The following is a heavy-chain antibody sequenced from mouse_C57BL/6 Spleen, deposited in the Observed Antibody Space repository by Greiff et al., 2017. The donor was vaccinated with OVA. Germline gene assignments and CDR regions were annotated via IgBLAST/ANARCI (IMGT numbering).Heavy chain of an antibody. J-gene: IGHJ3*01. D-gene: IGHD2-5*01. V-gene: IGHV3-6*01. Sequence: EVQLQQSGPGLVKPSQSLSLTCSVTGYSITSGYYWNWIRQFPGNKLEWMGYISYDGSNNYNPSLKNRISITRDTSKNQFFLKFNSVTTEDTATYYCARDQAYYSKGFAYWGQGTLVTVSA. CDR3: ARDQAYYSKGFAY. CDR1: GYSITSGYY. CDR2: ISYDGSN.